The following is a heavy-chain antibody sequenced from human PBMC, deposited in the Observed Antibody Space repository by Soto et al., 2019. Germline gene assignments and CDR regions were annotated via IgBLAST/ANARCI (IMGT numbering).Heavy chain of an antibody. CDR1: GYTFTSYD. CDR3: ARGGKGRAVAGTNWFDP. Sequence: QVQLVQSGAEVKKPGASVKVSCKASGYTFTSYDINCVRQTTGQGLEWMGWMNPNSGNTGYAQKFQGRVTMTRNTSISTAYMELSSLRSEDTAVYYCARGGKGRAVAGTNWFDPWGQGTLVTVSS. J-gene: IGHJ5*02. V-gene: IGHV1-8*01. D-gene: IGHD6-19*01. CDR2: MNPNSGNT.